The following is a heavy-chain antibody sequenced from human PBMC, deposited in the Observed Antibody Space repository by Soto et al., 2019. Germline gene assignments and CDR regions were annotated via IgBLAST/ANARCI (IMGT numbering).Heavy chain of an antibody. J-gene: IGHJ6*03. V-gene: IGHV3-23*01. CDR3: LKFRGSAYPYYYKDV. Sequence: DVQLLESGGGLVQWGGSLRLSCVTSGFTFSTYGMTWVRQAPGKGLEWVSYGGSGGSRYYAESVKGRFTISRDNSKKTLSLEMNRLRAEDTANYYFLKFRGSAYPYYYKDVWGKGTTVTVS. CDR2: GGSGGSR. D-gene: IGHD6-19*01. CDR1: GFTFSTYG.